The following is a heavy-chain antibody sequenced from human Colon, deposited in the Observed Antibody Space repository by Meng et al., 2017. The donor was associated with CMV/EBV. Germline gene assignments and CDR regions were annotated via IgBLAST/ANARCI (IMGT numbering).Heavy chain of an antibody. CDR3: ASRDYYYGLDV. CDR1: GYTFATYW. J-gene: IGHJ6*02. V-gene: IGHV5-51*01. CDR2: VYPGDSDS. Sequence: GESLKISCEGSGYTFATYWIAWVRQKPGKGLEWMGIVYPGDSDSRYSPSFQGQVTFSADKSTNTAYLQWGSLKASDTAVYFCASRDYYYGLDVWGQGTTVTVSS.